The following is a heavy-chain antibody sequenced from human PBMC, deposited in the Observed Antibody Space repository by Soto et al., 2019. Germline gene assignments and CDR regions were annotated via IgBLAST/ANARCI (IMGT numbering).Heavy chain of an antibody. CDR2: INHSGST. CDR3: ARGWDCSGGSRYPFAY. CDR1: GGSFSGDY. V-gene: IGHV4-34*01. Sequence: SEALSVTWAVYGGSFSGDYWSWSRQPPGKGLEWIGEINHSGSTNYNPSLKSRVTISVDTSKNQFSLRLSSVTAADTAVYYCARGWDCSGGSRYPFAYRAQGTFDPVSS. J-gene: IGHJ4*02. D-gene: IGHD2-15*01.